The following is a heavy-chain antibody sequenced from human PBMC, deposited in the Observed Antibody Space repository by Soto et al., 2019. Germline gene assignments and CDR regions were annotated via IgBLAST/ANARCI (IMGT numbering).Heavy chain of an antibody. J-gene: IGHJ6*02. CDR1: GFTFSNAW. V-gene: IGHV3-15*01. D-gene: IGHD5-18*01. Sequence: GGSLRLSCAASGFTFSNAWMSWVRQAPGKGLEWVGRIKSKTDSGTTDYAAPVKGRFTISRDDSKNTLYLQMNSLKAEDTAVYYCTTPLRDTAMAHFYYYGMDVWGQGTTVTVSS. CDR3: TTPLRDTAMAHFYYYGMDV. CDR2: IKSKTDSGTT.